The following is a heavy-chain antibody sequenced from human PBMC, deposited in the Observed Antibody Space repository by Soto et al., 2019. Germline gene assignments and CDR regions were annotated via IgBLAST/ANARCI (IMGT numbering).Heavy chain of an antibody. J-gene: IGHJ6*03. CDR2: INHSGST. V-gene: IGHV4-34*01. CDR3: ARGRGGVRYCSGGSCYSSLSSSVYYYYYMDV. D-gene: IGHD2-15*01. Sequence: SETLSLTCAVYGGSFSGYYWSWIRQPPGKGLEWIGEINHSGSTNYNPSLKSRVTISVDTSKNQFSLKLSSVTAADTAVYYCARGRGGVRYCSGGSCYSSLSSSVYYYYYMDVWGKGTTVTAP. CDR1: GGSFSGYY.